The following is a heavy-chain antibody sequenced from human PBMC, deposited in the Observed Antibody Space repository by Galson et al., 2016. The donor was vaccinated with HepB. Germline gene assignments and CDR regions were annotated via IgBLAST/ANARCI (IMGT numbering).Heavy chain of an antibody. Sequence: SLRLSCAASRFTFSSNDMHWVRQAPGKGLDWVAAISYDGRDQYYADSVKGSFTISRDNSRNMVYLEMNSLRPEYTAVYYCARDPYGDNDAFDIWGQGTMVSVSS. D-gene: IGHD4-17*01. CDR1: RFTFSSND. J-gene: IGHJ3*02. CDR2: ISYDGRDQ. V-gene: IGHV3-30-3*01. CDR3: ARDPYGDNDAFDI.